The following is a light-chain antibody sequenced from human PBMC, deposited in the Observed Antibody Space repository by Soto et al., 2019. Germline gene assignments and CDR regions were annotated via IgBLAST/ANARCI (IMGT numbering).Light chain of an antibody. CDR2: DAS. CDR3: QQYKSYSPTT. CDR1: QSISSW. V-gene: IGKV1-5*01. Sequence: DIQMTQSPSTLSASVGDRVTITCRASQSISSWLAWYQQKPGKAPKFLIYDASNLESGVPSRFSGSGSEKEFTLTISSLQPDDFATYYCQQYKSYSPTTFGQGTKVEIK. J-gene: IGKJ1*01.